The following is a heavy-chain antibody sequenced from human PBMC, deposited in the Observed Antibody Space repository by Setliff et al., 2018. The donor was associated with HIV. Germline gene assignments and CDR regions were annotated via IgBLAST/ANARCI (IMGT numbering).Heavy chain of an antibody. J-gene: IGHJ6*03. D-gene: IGHD3-9*01. CDR1: GFTFDNYG. V-gene: IGHV3-20*04. Sequence: GGSLRLSCAASGFTFDNYGMTWVRQAPGKGLEWVSGINWNGGSTGYADSVKGRFTISRDNAKNSLHLQMNSLRAEDTALYYCARDTTYYDMSGYSYMDVWGKGTTVTVSS. CDR3: ARDTTYYDMSGYSYMDV. CDR2: INWNGGST.